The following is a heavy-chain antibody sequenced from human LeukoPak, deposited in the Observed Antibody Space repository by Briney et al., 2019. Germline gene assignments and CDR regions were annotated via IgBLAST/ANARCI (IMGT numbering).Heavy chain of an antibody. CDR2: IKNKFDGGTT. V-gene: IGHV3-15*01. Sequence: PGGSLRLSCAASGFTFGNTWMSWVRQAPGKGLEWVGRIKNKFDGGTTDYAAPVKGRFTISRDDAKTTVYLHMNNLKSEDTAVYYCTTDDVAALVVVATNDAFDFWGHGTMVTVSS. CDR3: TTDDVAALVVVATNDAFDF. J-gene: IGHJ3*01. CDR1: GFTFGNTW. D-gene: IGHD2-15*01.